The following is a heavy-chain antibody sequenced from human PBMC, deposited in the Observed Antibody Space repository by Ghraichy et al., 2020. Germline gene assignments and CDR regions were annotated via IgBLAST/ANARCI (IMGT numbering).Heavy chain of an antibody. CDR2: ISGSGGST. CDR1: GFTFSSYA. V-gene: IGHV3-23*01. Sequence: GGSLRLSCAASGFTFSSYAMSWVRQAPGKGLEWVSAISGSGGSTYYADSVKGRFTISRDNSKNTLYLQMNSLRAEDTAVYYCAKDRDNSGVVIINHYGMDVWGQGTTVTVSS. D-gene: IGHD3-3*01. J-gene: IGHJ6*02. CDR3: AKDRDNSGVVIINHYGMDV.